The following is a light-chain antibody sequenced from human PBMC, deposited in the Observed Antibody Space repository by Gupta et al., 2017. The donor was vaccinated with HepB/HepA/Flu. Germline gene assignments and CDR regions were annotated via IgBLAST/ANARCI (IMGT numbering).Light chain of an antibody. Sequence: QKPGQSPVLVIYHESDRPAGIPERFSGSKSGNTATLTISGTQAMDEADYYCQVWDNSAAVVFGGGTKLTVV. CDR2: HES. J-gene: IGLJ2*01. V-gene: IGLV3-1*01. CDR3: QVWDNSAAVV.